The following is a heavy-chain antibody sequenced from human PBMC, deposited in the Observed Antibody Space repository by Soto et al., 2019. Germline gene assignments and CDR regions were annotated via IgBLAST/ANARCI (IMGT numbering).Heavy chain of an antibody. D-gene: IGHD3-22*01. CDR1: GFTFSSYW. CDR3: ARSYYDSSASYASYGMDV. CDR2: IDGDGSIT. V-gene: IGHV3-74*01. Sequence: GSLRLSCAASGFTFSSYWMHRVRQAPGKGLVWVSRIDGDGSITTYADSVKGRFTVSRDNAKNSLYLQMNSLRAEDTAVYYCARSYYDSSASYASYGMDVWGQGTTVTVSS. J-gene: IGHJ6*02.